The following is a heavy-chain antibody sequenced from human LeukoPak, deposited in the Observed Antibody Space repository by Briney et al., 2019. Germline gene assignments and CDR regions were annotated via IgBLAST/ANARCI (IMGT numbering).Heavy chain of an antibody. D-gene: IGHD6-13*01. J-gene: IGHJ4*02. CDR3: VKGPGISSTGYFDY. Sequence: PGGSLRLSCAVSGFSFSSYAMSWVRQAPGKGLEWVSAISGSGGSTYYADSVKGRFTISRDNSKNTVSLQMSSLRAEDTAVYYCVKGPGISSTGYFDYWGQGTLVTVSS. CDR2: ISGSGGST. V-gene: IGHV3-23*01. CDR1: GFSFSSYA.